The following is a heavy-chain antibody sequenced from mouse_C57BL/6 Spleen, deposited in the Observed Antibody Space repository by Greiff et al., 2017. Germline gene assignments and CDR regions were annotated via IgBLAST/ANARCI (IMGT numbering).Heavy chain of an antibody. Sequence: QVQLQQSGAELARPGASVKLSCKASGYTFTSYGISWVKQRTGQGLEWIGEIYPRSGNTYYNEKFKGKATLTADKSSSTAYRVLRSLTSEASAVYFCERLVGSSFWFDYWGQGTTLTVSS. CDR3: ERLVGSSFWFDY. D-gene: IGHD1-1*01. CDR1: GYTFTSYG. J-gene: IGHJ2*01. CDR2: IYPRSGNT. V-gene: IGHV1-81*01.